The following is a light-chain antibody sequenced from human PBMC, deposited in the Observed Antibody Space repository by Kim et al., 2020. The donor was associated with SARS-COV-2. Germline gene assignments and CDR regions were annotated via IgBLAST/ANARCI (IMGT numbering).Light chain of an antibody. CDR3: QAWDSSRV. CDR1: KLGDKY. CDR2: QDS. V-gene: IGLV3-1*01. Sequence: VSVSPGQTASITCSGDKLGDKYACWYQQTPGQSPVLVIYQDSKRPSGIPERFSGSNSGNTATLTISGTQAMDGADYCCQAWDSSRVFGGGTQLTVL. J-gene: IGLJ3*02.